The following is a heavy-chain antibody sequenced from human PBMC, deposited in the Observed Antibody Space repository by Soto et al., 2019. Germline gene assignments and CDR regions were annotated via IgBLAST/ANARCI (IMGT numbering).Heavy chain of an antibody. D-gene: IGHD3-9*01. Sequence: GGSLRLSCAASGFTVSSNYMSWVRQAPGKGLEWVSVIYSGGSTYYADSVKGRFTISRDNSKNTLYLQMNSLRAEDKAVYYCASQDILTGYYFDYWGQGTLVTVSS. CDR1: GFTVSSNY. CDR2: IYSGGST. V-gene: IGHV3-66*04. CDR3: ASQDILTGYYFDY. J-gene: IGHJ4*02.